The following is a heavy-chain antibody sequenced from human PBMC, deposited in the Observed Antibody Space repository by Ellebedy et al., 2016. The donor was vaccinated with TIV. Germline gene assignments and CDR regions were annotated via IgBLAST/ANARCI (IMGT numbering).Heavy chain of an antibody. Sequence: MPSETLSLTCTVSGGSISSYYWSWIRQPPGKGLEWIGYIYYSGSTNYNPSLKSRVTISVDTSKNQFSLKLSSVTAADTAVYYCARDTRLGFDYWGQGTLVTVSS. J-gene: IGHJ4*02. CDR2: IYYSGST. CDR1: GGSISSYY. V-gene: IGHV4-59*01. CDR3: ARDTRLGFDY. D-gene: IGHD3-22*01.